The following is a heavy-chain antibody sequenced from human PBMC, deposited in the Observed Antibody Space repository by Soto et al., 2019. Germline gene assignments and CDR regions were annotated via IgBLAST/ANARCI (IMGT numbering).Heavy chain of an antibody. J-gene: IGHJ4*02. CDR3: ARALRGDY. CDR1: GVSMINFY. V-gene: IGHV4-59*01. D-gene: IGHD3-10*01. Sequence: SATLSRTCTFSGVSMINFYWSWTRQAPGKGLEWIGYVYYNGNTNYNPSLRSRVTMSLDTSKNQFSLKVTSVTAANTAVYYCARALRGDYWGQGTLVTVSS. CDR2: VYYNGNT.